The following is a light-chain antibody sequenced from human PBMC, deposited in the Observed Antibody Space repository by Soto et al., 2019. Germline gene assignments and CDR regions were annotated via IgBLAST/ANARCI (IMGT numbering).Light chain of an antibody. Sequence: QSVLTQPPSASGSPGQSVTISCTGTSSDVGGYNYVSWYQQHPGKAPKLMIYEVSKRRSGVPDRFSGSKSGNTASLTVSGLQAEDEADYYCSSYAGSNNVVFGGGTKLTVL. CDR1: SSDVGGYNY. CDR2: EVS. J-gene: IGLJ2*01. V-gene: IGLV2-8*01. CDR3: SSYAGSNNVV.